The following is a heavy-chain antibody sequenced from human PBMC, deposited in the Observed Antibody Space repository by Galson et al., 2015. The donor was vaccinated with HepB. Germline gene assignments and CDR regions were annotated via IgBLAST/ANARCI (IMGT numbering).Heavy chain of an antibody. J-gene: IGHJ6*02. V-gene: IGHV3-48*01. Sequence: SLRLSCATSGFSFISYSMNWVRQAPGRELEWVSYISSGGTKYYADSVKGRFTISRDNAQKSLYLHMSSLRAEDTGIYYCAKNPASYDYYNMDVWGQGTTVTVSS. CDR2: ISSGGTK. CDR3: AKNPASYDYYNMDV. D-gene: IGHD2/OR15-2a*01. CDR1: GFSFISYS.